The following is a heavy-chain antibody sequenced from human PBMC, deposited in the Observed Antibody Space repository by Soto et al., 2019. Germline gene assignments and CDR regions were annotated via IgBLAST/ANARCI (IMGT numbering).Heavy chain of an antibody. CDR1: GGPFSGYY. CDR3: ARGCTYDYIWGSYRSNWFDP. D-gene: IGHD3-16*02. J-gene: IGHJ5*02. CDR2: INHSGST. Sequence: SETLSLTCAVYGGPFSGYYWSWIRQPPGKGLEWIGEINHSGSTNYNPSLKSRVTISVYTSKNQFSLKLSSVTAADTAVYYCARGCTYDYIWGSYRSNWFDPWGQGTLVTVSS. V-gene: IGHV4-34*01.